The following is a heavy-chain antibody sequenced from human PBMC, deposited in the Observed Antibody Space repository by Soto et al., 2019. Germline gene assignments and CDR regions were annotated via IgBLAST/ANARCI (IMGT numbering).Heavy chain of an antibody. CDR3: ARTFDYYGMDV. Sequence: PSETLSLTCAVSGYSIASGYYWAWIRQSPGKGLEWIGSIYHAGSVYYNPSLNSRVAVSLDTSKNHFPLKLTSLTAADTAVYYCARTFDYYGMDVWGQGTTVTVSS. J-gene: IGHJ6*02. V-gene: IGHV4-38-2*01. CDR2: IYHAGSV. CDR1: GYSIASGYY.